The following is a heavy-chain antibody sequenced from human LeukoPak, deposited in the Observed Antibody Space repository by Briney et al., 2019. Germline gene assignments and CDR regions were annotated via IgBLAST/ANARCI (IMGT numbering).Heavy chain of an antibody. CDR3: ARDPSNTSGWYIYFDF. CDR1: GYTFTTYA. V-gene: IGHV1-18*01. D-gene: IGHD6-19*01. CDR2: ISTYNGDT. J-gene: IGHJ4*02. Sequence: ASVKVSCKASGYTFTTYAISWVRQAPGQGLEWVGWISTYNGDTKYAQMFQGRVTMTSDTSTGTSYMELRSLRPDDTAVYYCARDPSNTSGWYIYFDFWGQGTLVTVSS.